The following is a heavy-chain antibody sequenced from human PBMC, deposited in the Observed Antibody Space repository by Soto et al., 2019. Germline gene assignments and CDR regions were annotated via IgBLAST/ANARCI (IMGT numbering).Heavy chain of an antibody. CDR2: IYDSGST. Sequence: PSETLSLTCSVSGESIRSYYWSWIRQPPGKGLEWIGYIYDSGSTDYSPSLKSRVTISVDTSNNHFSLRLSSVTAADTAVYYCARDSPLGADYNYYMDIWSTGTTVTVSS. D-gene: IGHD3-3*01. J-gene: IGHJ6*03. CDR3: ARDSPLGADYNYYMDI. V-gene: IGHV4-59*01. CDR1: GESIRSYY.